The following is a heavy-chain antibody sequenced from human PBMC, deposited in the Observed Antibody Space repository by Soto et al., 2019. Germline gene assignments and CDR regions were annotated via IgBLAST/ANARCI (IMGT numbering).Heavy chain of an antibody. J-gene: IGHJ5*02. CDR2: VYDCGSMTT. CDR3: ARRWQQLSWFDV. V-gene: IGHV4-59*02. CDR1: GGSVRNYH. Sequence: PSETLSLTCTVSGGSVRNYHWSWIRQSPGKGLEWIGYVYDCGSMTTSYNPSVKSRATISVDPSKNEVSLKLTSVTPADTAVYYCARRWQQLSWFDVWGQGTMVTVSS.